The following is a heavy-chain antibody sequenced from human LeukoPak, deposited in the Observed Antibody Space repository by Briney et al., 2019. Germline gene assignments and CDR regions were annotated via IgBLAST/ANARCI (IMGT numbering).Heavy chain of an antibody. Sequence: GGSLRLSCTASGFTFGDYAMSWVRQAPGKGLEWVSSISSSSSYIYYADSLKGRFTISRDNAKNSLYLQMNSLRAEDTAVYYCARRITMVRGALDYWGQGTLVTVSS. CDR1: GFTFGDYA. D-gene: IGHD3-10*01. V-gene: IGHV3-21*01. CDR2: ISSSSSYI. J-gene: IGHJ4*02. CDR3: ARRITMVRGALDY.